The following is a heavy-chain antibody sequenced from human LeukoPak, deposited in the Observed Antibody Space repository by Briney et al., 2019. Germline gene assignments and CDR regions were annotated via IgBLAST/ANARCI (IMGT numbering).Heavy chain of an antibody. Sequence: SVKVSCKASGFTFTTSAVQWVRQARGQRLEWIGWIVVGSGNTNYAQKFQERVTITRDMSTSLVYMELSSLRSEDTAVYYCAAEAAYYYDSRDAFDVWGQGTMVTVSS. V-gene: IGHV1-58*01. CDR1: GFTFTTSA. D-gene: IGHD3-22*01. J-gene: IGHJ3*01. CDR2: IVVGSGNT. CDR3: AAEAAYYYDSRDAFDV.